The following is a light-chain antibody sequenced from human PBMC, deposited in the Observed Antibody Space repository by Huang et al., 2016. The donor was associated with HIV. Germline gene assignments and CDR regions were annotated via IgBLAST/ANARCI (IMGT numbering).Light chain of an antibody. CDR3: QHYGSSSWT. CDR1: QSISSSF. V-gene: IGKV3-20*01. Sequence: DIVLTQSPGTLSLSPGQRVTLSCRASQSISSSFLGWFKQKPGQAPRLLIYGASSRATGIPDRFSGSGSGTDFTLTIRRLEPEDFAVYYCQHYGSSSWTFGQGTKVEIK. CDR2: GAS. J-gene: IGKJ1*01.